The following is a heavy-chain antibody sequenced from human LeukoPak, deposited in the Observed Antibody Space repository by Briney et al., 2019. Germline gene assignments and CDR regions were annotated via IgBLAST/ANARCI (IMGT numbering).Heavy chain of an antibody. D-gene: IGHD6-19*01. CDR3: AKDVSSGWDNEYFQH. J-gene: IGHJ1*01. V-gene: IGHV3-23*01. CDR2: ISGSGGST. Sequence: GGSLRLSCAASGFTFSSYAMSWVRQAPGKGLEWVSAISGSGGSTYYADSVKGRFTISRDNAKNSLYLQTNSLRAEDTAVYYCAKDVSSGWDNEYFQHWGQGTLVTVSS. CDR1: GFTFSSYA.